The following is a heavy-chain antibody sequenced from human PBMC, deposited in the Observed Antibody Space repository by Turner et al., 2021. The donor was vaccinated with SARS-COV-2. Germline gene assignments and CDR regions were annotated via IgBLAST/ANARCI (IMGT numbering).Heavy chain of an antibody. J-gene: IGHJ6*02. CDR1: GNTLTELS. V-gene: IGHV1-24*01. D-gene: IGHD6-19*01. CDR3: AAGSAVAGTPQFYSYCYGMDV. CDR2: VDPENGET. Sequence: QVQLVQSGAEVKKPRASVKASCKVSGNTLTELSMRLVRQSPGKGLEWMRGVDPENGETSYAQKFEGRVTMTEDTSTDTAYMGLSSLRSEDTAVYYFAAGSAVAGTPQFYSYCYGMDVWGQGTTVTVSS.